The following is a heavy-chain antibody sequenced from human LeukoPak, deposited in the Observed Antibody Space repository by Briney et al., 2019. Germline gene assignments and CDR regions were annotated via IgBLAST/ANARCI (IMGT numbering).Heavy chain of an antibody. J-gene: IGHJ4*02. CDR2: ISGSGGST. CDR3: AKDLAQHYYDSGGYYAKDY. D-gene: IGHD3-22*01. CDR1: GFTFSSYA. Sequence: GGSLRLSCAASGFTFSSYAMSWVRQAPGKGLEWVSAISGSGGSTYYADSVKGRFTISRDNSKNTLYLQMNSLRAEDTAVYYCAKDLAQHYYDSGGYYAKDYWGQGTLVTVSS. V-gene: IGHV3-23*01.